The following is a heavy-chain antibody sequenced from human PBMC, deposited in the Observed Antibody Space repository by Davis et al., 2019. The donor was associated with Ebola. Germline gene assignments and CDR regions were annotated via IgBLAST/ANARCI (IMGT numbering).Heavy chain of an antibody. Sequence: SVKVSCKASGGTFSSYTISWVRQAPGQGLEWMGRIIPILGIANYAQKFQGRVTITADKSTSTAYMELSSLRSEDTAVYYCARGSDRNDAFDIWGQGTMVTVSS. CDR2: IIPILGIA. CDR1: GGTFSSYT. CDR3: ARGSDRNDAFDI. D-gene: IGHD3-22*01. V-gene: IGHV1-69*02. J-gene: IGHJ3*02.